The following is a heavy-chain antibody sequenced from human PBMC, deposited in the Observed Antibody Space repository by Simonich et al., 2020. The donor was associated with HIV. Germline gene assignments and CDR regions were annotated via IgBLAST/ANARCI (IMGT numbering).Heavy chain of an antibody. D-gene: IGHD6-19*01. CDR2: INHSGTT. CDR3: ARDQVASIAVAFDY. Sequence: QALLKQWGTGLLKPSEPLSLTCAVSAGSFRGYYWNWIRQPPGKGLGWSGEINHSGTTNYNPTLKSRVTNSRATSKNQFSLKLSSVTAADTAVYYCARDQVASIAVAFDYWGQGTLVTVSS. J-gene: IGHJ4*02. CDR1: AGSFRGYY. V-gene: IGHV4-34*01.